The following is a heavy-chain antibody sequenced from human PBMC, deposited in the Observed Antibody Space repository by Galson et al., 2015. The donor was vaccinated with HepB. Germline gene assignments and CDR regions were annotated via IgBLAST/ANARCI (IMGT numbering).Heavy chain of an antibody. CDR1: GDSVSGRTAS. D-gene: IGHD1-1*01. V-gene: IGHV6-1*01. Sequence: CAISGDSVSGRTASWNWIRQSPSRGLEWLGRTYYRSKWYNEYATSVGGRININPDTTENHFSLHLNSVTPEDTAIYYCARAWTSRPSTRQTDHFDYWGQGTLVTVSS. CDR2: TYYRSKWYN. J-gene: IGHJ4*02. CDR3: ARAWTSRPSTRQTDHFDY.